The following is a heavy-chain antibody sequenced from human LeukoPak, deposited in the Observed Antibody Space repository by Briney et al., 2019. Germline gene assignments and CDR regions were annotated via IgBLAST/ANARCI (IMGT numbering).Heavy chain of an antibody. CDR1: GYTFTSYD. J-gene: IGHJ6*03. Sequence: ASVKVSCKASGYTFTSYDINWVRQATGQGLEWMGWISAYNGNTNYAQKLQGRVTMTTDTSTSTAYMELRSLRSDDTAVYYCASATTGDNYYYCYYMDVWGKGTTVTVSS. V-gene: IGHV1-18*01. D-gene: IGHD4-17*01. CDR2: ISAYNGNT. CDR3: ASATTGDNYYYCYYMDV.